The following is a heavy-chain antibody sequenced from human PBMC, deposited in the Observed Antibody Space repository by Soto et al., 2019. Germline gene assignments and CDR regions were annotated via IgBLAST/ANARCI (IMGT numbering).Heavy chain of an antibody. J-gene: IGHJ4*02. CDR2: IYHSGST. Sequence: QLQLQESGSGLVKPSQTLSLTCAVSGGSISSGGYSWSWIRQPPGKGLEWIGYIYHSGSTNYNPSLKSRVTISADRSKNQFSLTLSSVTAADTAVYYCAAGGGLPRYCWGQGTLVTVSS. V-gene: IGHV4-30-2*01. CDR3: AAGGGLPRYC. CDR1: GGSISSGGYS. D-gene: IGHD5-12*01.